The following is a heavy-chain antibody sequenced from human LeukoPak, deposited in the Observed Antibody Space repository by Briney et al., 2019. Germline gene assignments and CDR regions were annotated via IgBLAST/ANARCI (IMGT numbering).Heavy chain of an antibody. CDR3: ARDPAYDF. V-gene: IGHV3-74*01. J-gene: IGHJ6*04. CDR1: GLTFSTYW. D-gene: IGHD3-3*01. CDR2: IDSDGNRI. Sequence: GGSLRLSFEASGLTFSTYWMHWVRQAPGQGLVWVSRIDSDGNRISYVDYVKGRFTISRDNAKNTLYLQMNSLRAEDTALYHCARDPAYDFWGKGTTVTVSS.